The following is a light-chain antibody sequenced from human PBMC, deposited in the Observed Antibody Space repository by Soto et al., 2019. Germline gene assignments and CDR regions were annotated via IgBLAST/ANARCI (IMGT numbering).Light chain of an antibody. V-gene: IGKV3-20*01. CDR3: QQYGSSPG. CDR1: QSVSSSY. CDR2: GAS. J-gene: IGKJ5*01. Sequence: EHVLTPSPRTLSLSPGESATLSSRASQSVSSSYLAWYQQKPGQAPRLLIYGASSRATGIPDRFSGSGSGTNFTLTISRLEPEDFAVYYWQQYGSSPGFGQGTRLEIK.